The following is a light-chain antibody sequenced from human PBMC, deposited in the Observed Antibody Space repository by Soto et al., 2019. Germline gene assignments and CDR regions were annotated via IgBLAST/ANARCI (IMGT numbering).Light chain of an antibody. CDR2: GAS. CDR1: QSVSSN. CDR3: QQYNTWPPIT. V-gene: IGKV3-15*01. Sequence: EIVMTQSPATLSVSPGERATLSCRASQSVSSNLAWYQQKPGQAPRLLIYGASTRATGIPARFSGRRSGTEFTLTTISLQSEDFAVYYCQQYNTWPPITFGHGTKLEIK. J-gene: IGKJ2*01.